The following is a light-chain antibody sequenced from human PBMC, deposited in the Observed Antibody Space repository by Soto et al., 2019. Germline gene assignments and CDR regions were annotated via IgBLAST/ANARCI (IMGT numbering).Light chain of an antibody. V-gene: IGLV4-69*01. CDR2: LNSDGSH. J-gene: IGLJ3*02. CDR1: SGHSSYA. Sequence: QPVLTQSPSASASLGASVKLTCTLSSGHSSYAIAWHQQQPEKGPRYLMTLNSDGSHSKGDGIPDRFSCSSSGAERYLTISSLQSEDEADYYGQTWGTGIGVFGGGTKLTVL. CDR3: QTWGTGIGV.